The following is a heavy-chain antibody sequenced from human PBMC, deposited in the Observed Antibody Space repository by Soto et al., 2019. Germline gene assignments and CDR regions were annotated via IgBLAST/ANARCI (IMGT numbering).Heavy chain of an antibody. Sequence: PGGSLRLSCAASGFTFSSYAMSWVRQAPGKGLEWVSAISGSGGSTYYADSVKGRFTISRDNSKNTLYLQMNSLRAEDTAVYYCARLYPGSGWPYHYYGMDVWGQGTTVTVSS. CDR1: GFTFSSYA. J-gene: IGHJ6*02. V-gene: IGHV3-23*01. D-gene: IGHD6-19*01. CDR3: ARLYPGSGWPYHYYGMDV. CDR2: ISGSGGST.